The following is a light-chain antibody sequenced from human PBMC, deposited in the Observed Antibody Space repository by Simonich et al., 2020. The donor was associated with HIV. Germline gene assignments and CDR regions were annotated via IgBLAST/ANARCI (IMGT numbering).Light chain of an antibody. CDR3: CSYAGSSTWV. CDR1: SSDVGSYDL. J-gene: IGLJ3*02. V-gene: IGLV2-23*01. Sequence: QSALTQPASVFGSPGQSITISCTGTSSDVGSYDLVSWYQQPPGKAPKLMIYKGSKRPSGVSNRFSGSKSGNTASLTISGLQAEDEADYYCCSYAGSSTWVFGGGTKLTVL. CDR2: KGS.